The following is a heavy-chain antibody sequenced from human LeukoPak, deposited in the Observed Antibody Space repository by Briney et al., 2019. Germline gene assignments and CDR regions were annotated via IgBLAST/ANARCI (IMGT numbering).Heavy chain of an antibody. CDR3: ARDAYRDRYFDY. V-gene: IGHV3-7*01. D-gene: IGHD4-11*01. CDR1: GFTFTNYW. CDR2: IKQDGNEK. J-gene: IGHJ4*02. Sequence: GGSLRLSCAASGFTFTNYWMSWVRQAPGKGLEWVANIKQDGNEKYYVDSVKGRFTISRDNAKNSLYLQMNSLRAEDTAVYYCARDAYRDRYFDYWGQGTLVTVSS.